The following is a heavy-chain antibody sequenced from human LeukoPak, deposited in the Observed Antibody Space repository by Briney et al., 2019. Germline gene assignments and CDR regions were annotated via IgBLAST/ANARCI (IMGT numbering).Heavy chain of an antibody. CDR2: INHSGST. D-gene: IGHD6-13*01. CDR3: ARGRIAAAGSNWFDP. Sequence: PSETLSLTCAVYGGSFSGYYWSWLRQPPGKGLEWIGEINHSGSTNYNPSLKSRVTISVDSSKNQFSLKLSSVTAADTAVYYCARGRIAAAGSNWFDPWGQGTLVTVSS. CDR1: GGSFSGYY. V-gene: IGHV4-34*01. J-gene: IGHJ5*02.